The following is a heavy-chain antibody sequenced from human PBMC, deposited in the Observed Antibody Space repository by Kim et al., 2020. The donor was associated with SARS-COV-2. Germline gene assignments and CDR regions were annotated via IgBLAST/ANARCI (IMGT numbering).Heavy chain of an antibody. CDR1: GGSISSDY. Sequence: GSLRLSCTVSGGSISSDYWTWIRQPPGKGLEWIGYIKYSGRTNYNPSLGSRVAILVDTSKTHFSLKLSSVTAADTAMYFCARLPDITGWPFDSWGQGILVTVSS. D-gene: IGHD6-19*01. J-gene: IGHJ4*02. CDR2: IKYSGRT. V-gene: IGHV4-59*01. CDR3: ARLPDITGWPFDS.